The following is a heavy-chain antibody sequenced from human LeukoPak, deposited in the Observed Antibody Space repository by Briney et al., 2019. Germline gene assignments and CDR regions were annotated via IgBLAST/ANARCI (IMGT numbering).Heavy chain of an antibody. Sequence: GASVKVSCKASGYTFTIYGISWVRQAPGQGLEWMGWISAYNGNTNYAQKLQGRVTMTTDTSTSTAYMEPRSLRSDDTAVYYCARGYCSGGSCYYFDYWGQGTLVTVSS. J-gene: IGHJ4*02. V-gene: IGHV1-18*01. D-gene: IGHD2-15*01. CDR3: ARGYCSGGSCYYFDY. CDR2: ISAYNGNT. CDR1: GYTFTIYG.